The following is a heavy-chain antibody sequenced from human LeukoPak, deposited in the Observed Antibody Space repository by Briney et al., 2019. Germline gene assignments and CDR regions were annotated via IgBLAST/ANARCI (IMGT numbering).Heavy chain of an antibody. CDR1: GGSISNYY. J-gene: IGHJ4*02. Sequence: SETLSLTCSVSGGSISNYYWSWIRQSPGKGPECIGYIYNSGSTNYNPSLKSRVTISLDTSKKHFSLKLTSVTAADTAIYYCATEYCASSSCRFDSWGQGTLVTVSS. V-gene: IGHV4-59*01. CDR3: ATEYCASSSCRFDS. D-gene: IGHD2-2*01. CDR2: IYNSGST.